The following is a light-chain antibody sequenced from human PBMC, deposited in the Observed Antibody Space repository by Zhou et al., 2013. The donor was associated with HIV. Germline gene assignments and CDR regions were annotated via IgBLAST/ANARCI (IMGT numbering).Light chain of an antibody. CDR1: QDIAGW. V-gene: IGKV1-12*01. Sequence: DIQVTQSPSSLSASVGDRVTITCRASQDIAGWLAWYQQKPGKAPKLLIYNASGLQSGVPSRFSGSGSGTDYTLTISSLQPEDFATYYCQQAHSFPYTFGLGDQAGDQT. CDR3: QQAHSFPYT. J-gene: IGKJ2*01. CDR2: NAS.